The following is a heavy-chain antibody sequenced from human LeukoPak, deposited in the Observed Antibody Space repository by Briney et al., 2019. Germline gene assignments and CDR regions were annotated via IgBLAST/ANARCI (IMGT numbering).Heavy chain of an antibody. J-gene: IGHJ4*02. Sequence: PGGSLRLSCAASGFIVKTNYMSWVRQAPGEGLEWVSILYSGGDTYYADSVKGRFTISRDNSKNTLYVQVNSLGTEDTAAYYCAKGSYYDSSGSFYFDYWGQGTLVTVSS. V-gene: IGHV3-53*01. CDR1: GFIVKTNY. CDR2: LYSGGDT. CDR3: AKGSYYDSSGSFYFDY. D-gene: IGHD3-22*01.